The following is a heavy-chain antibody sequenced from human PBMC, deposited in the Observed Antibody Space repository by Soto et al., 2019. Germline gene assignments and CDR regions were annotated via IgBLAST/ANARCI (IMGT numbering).Heavy chain of an antibody. CDR1: GLTFGDYA. CDR2: IRRKVYGGTT. D-gene: IGHD5-12*01. J-gene: IGHJ4*02. Sequence: GGSLRLSSSASGLTFGDYAMSWVRRAPGQGLEWVGLIRRKVYGGTTEYAASVKGRFTISRDDSKSIAYLQMNSLKTDDTAVYYCTRVLGDAYNYGPFDYWGQGTLVTVSS. CDR3: TRVLGDAYNYGPFDY. V-gene: IGHV3-49*04.